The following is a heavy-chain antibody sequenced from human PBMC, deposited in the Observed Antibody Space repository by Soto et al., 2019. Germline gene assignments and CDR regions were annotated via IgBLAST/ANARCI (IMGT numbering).Heavy chain of an antibody. D-gene: IGHD6-13*01. CDR2: INPATGDT. CDR3: ARAAGRSKLLPYFFDP. V-gene: IGHV1-3*01. Sequence: QIHLVQSGAEVRKPGASVRISCQASGYAFTTSAIHWVRQAPGQSLEWMGWINPATGDTKYFQNVRGRVTFALDTSATTAYMDLTSLASHDTAVYFCARAAGRSKLLPYFFDPWGQGTLVTVSS. J-gene: IGHJ5*02. CDR1: GYAFTTSA.